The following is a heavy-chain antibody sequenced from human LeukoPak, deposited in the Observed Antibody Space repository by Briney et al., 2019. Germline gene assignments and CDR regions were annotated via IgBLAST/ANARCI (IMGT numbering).Heavy chain of an antibody. CDR2: ISAYNGDT. CDR1: GYTFTSYG. D-gene: IGHD3-10*01. J-gene: IGHJ3*02. V-gene: IGHV1-18*01. Sequence: SVTLSCKASGYTFTSYGISWVRQAPGQGLEWMGWISAYNGDTNYAQKVQGRVTMTTETSTNTAYMELRSLRSDDTAVYYCARHYDAGKDDAFHIWGQGTIDTVFS. CDR3: ARHYDAGKDDAFHI.